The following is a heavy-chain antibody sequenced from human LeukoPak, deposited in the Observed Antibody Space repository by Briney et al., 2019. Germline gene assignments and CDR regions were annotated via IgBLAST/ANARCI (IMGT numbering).Heavy chain of an antibody. CDR1: GGSFSGYY. CDR2: INHSGST. V-gene: IGHV4-34*01. Sequence: SETLSLTCAVYGGSFSGYYWSWIRQPPGKGLEWIGEINHSGSTNYNPSLESRVTISVDTSKNRFSLKLSSVTAADTAVYCCARGTGVTIDYGGQGTLVTVSS. J-gene: IGHJ4*02. CDR3: ARGTGVTIDY. D-gene: IGHD2-21*02.